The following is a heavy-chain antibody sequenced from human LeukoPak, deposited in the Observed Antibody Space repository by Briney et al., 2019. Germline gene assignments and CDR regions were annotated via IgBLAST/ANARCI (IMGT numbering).Heavy chain of an antibody. V-gene: IGHV4-38-2*02. CDR1: GYSISTGYY. CDR2: IYASGSS. J-gene: IGHJ4*02. D-gene: IGHD3/OR15-3a*01. Sequence: SETLSLTCAVSGYSISTGYYWAWIRQSPGRGLEWIGSIYASGSSYYNPSLKSRVTISVDTSKNQFSLKLRSVTAADTAVYYCARDSLESGFYDDFSYSAPCDYWGQGTLVTVSS. CDR3: ARDSLESGFYDDFSYSAPCDY.